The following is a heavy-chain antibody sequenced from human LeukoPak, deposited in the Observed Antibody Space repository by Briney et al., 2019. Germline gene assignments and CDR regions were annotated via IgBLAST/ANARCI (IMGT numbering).Heavy chain of an antibody. Sequence: GGSLRLSCAASGFTFDDYGMSWVRQAPGKGLEWVSGINWNGGSTGYADSVKGRFTISRDNSKNTLYLQMNSLRAEDTAVYYCAKARYGSGSYYYYYYMDVWGKGTTVTISS. J-gene: IGHJ6*03. V-gene: IGHV3-20*04. D-gene: IGHD3-10*01. CDR2: INWNGGST. CDR3: AKARYGSGSYYYYYYMDV. CDR1: GFTFDDYG.